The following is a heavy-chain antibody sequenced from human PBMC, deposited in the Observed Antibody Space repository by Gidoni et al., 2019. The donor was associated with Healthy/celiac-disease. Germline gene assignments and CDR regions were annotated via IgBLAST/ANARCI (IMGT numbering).Heavy chain of an antibody. CDR3: ARDSSITIFGVAPGAFDI. J-gene: IGHJ3*02. Sequence: EVQLVESGGGLVKPGGSLTLSCAASGFTFSSYSMNWVRQAPGKGLEWVSSISSSSSYIYYADSVKGRFTISRDNAKNSLYLQMNSLRAEDTAVYYCARDSSITIFGVAPGAFDIWGQGTMVTVSS. CDR1: GFTFSSYS. V-gene: IGHV3-21*01. CDR2: ISSSSSYI. D-gene: IGHD3-3*01.